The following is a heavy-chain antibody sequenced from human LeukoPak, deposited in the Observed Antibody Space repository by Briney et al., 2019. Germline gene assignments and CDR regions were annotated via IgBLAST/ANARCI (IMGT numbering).Heavy chain of an antibody. D-gene: IGHD6-19*01. V-gene: IGHV3-7*01. CDR3: ARCDFAVPGGKY. Sequence: GSLRLSCAASGFSLSTYWMSWVRQAPGKGLEWVANIKQDGSEKYYVDSVEGRFTISRDNAMNSLHLQMNSVRAEDTAVYYCARCDFAVPGGKYWGQGILVTVSS. J-gene: IGHJ4*02. CDR1: GFSLSTYW. CDR2: IKQDGSEK.